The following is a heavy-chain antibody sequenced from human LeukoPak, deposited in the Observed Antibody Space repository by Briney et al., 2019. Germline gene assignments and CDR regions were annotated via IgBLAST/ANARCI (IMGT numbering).Heavy chain of an antibody. CDR2: IYYSGST. Sequence: SETLSLTCTVSGGSISSSSYYWSWIRQPPGKGLEWIGYIYYSGSTNYNPSLKSRVTISVDTSKNQFSLKLSSVTAADTAVYYCASEGAGYFDYWGQGTLVTVSS. CDR3: ASEGAGYFDY. CDR1: GGSISSSSYY. J-gene: IGHJ4*02. V-gene: IGHV4-61*01. D-gene: IGHD1-26*01.